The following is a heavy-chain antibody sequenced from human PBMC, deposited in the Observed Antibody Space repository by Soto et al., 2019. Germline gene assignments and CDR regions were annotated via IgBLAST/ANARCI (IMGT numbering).Heavy chain of an antibody. Sequence: GGSLRLSCAASGFTFSSYGMHWVRQAPGKGLEWVAVIWYDGSNKYYADSVKGRFTISRDNSKNTLYLQMNSLRAEDTAVYYCARETYYDFWSGYGWFDPWGQGTLVTVSS. D-gene: IGHD3-3*01. CDR1: GFTFSSYG. V-gene: IGHV3-33*01. J-gene: IGHJ5*02. CDR2: IWYDGSNK. CDR3: ARETYYDFWSGYGWFDP.